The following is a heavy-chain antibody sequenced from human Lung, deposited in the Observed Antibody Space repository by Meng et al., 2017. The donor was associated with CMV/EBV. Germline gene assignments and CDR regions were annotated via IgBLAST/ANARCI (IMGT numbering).Heavy chain of an antibody. CDR3: GRDWRNAGRSRGGID. CDR2: IYSGDST. Sequence: GASXKISXAASGLTSSNNFMTWVRQAPGKGLEWVSVIYSGDSTYYADSVKGRFTISRDNSQNILFLQMNNLRGEDTAIYFCGRDWRNAGRSRGGIDWGHGXMVTVSS. D-gene: IGHD3-16*02. V-gene: IGHV3-53*01. CDR1: GLTSSNNF. J-gene: IGHJ4*01.